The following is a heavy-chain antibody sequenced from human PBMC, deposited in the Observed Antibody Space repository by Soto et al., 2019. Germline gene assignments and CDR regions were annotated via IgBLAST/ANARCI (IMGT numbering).Heavy chain of an antibody. Sequence: PSETLSLTCTVSGGSISSYYWSWIRQPPGKGLEWIGYIYYSGSTNYNPSLKSRVTISVDTSKNQFSLKLSSVTAADTAVYYCATIPATTMLTDYWGQGTLVTVSS. CDR2: IYYSGST. J-gene: IGHJ4*02. V-gene: IGHV4-59*08. D-gene: IGHD2-2*02. CDR3: ATIPATTMLTDY. CDR1: GGSISSYY.